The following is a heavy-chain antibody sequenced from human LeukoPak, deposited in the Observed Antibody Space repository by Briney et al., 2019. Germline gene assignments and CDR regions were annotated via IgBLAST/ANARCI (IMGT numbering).Heavy chain of an antibody. V-gene: IGHV4-61*02. J-gene: IGHJ5*02. Sequence: PSQTLSLTCTVSGGSISSGSYYWSWIRQPAGKGLEWIGRIYTSGSTNYNPSLESRVTISVDTSKNQFSLKLSSVTAADTAVYYCARDLDSSGYYSNWFDPWGQGTLVTVSS. D-gene: IGHD3-22*01. CDR2: IYTSGST. CDR3: ARDLDSSGYYSNWFDP. CDR1: GGSISSGSYY.